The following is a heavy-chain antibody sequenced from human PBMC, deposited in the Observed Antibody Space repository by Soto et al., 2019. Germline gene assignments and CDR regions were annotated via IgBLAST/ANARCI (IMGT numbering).Heavy chain of an antibody. CDR1: GFTFSSYA. D-gene: IGHD6-6*01. J-gene: IGHJ4*02. Sequence: EVQLLESGGGLVQPGGSLRLSCAASGFTFSSYAMSWVRQAPGKGLEWVSAISGSGGSTYYADSVKGRFTISRDNSKNPVYLQMNRLRAEDTALYFCAKAPGVLPAPQFDYWGQGTLVTVSS. CDR2: ISGSGGST. V-gene: IGHV3-23*01. CDR3: AKAPGVLPAPQFDY.